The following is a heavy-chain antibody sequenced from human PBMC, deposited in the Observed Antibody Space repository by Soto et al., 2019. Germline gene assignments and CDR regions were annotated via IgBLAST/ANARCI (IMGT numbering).Heavy chain of an antibody. D-gene: IGHD4-17*01. Sequence: GGSLRLSCTASGFTFSSYWMSWVRQAAGKGLEWVANRKQDGSEKYYVDSVMGPFTISRDSAKNSLYLQMNSLRAEDTSVYYCARAVDYGDYYYYGMDVWGQGTTVTVSS. CDR3: ARAVDYGDYYYYGMDV. V-gene: IGHV3-7*01. CDR2: RKQDGSEK. CDR1: GFTFSSYW. J-gene: IGHJ6*02.